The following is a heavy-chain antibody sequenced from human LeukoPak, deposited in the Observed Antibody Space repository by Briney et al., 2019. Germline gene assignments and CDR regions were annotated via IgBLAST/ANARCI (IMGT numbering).Heavy chain of an antibody. CDR1: GFTFNTFT. Sequence: GGSLRLSCEASGFTFNTFTINWVRQAPGKGLEWVSSIDSSSSYIYYADSLRGRFTISRDNAKNSLYLQMNSLRAEDTAMYYCSTVSGSPTYDGYDLWGQGTMVTVSS. J-gene: IGHJ3*01. CDR3: STVSGSPTYDGYDL. V-gene: IGHV3-21*01. D-gene: IGHD1-26*01. CDR2: IDSSSSYI.